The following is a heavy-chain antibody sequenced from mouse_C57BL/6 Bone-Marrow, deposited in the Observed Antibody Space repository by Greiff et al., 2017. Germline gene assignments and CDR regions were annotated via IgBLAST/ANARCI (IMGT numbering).Heavy chain of an antibody. CDR2: IRSKSNNYAT. D-gene: IGHD1-1*01. CDR3: VGGTYGAY. CDR1: GFSFNTYA. V-gene: IGHV10-1*01. Sequence: GGLVQPKGSLKLSCAASGFSFNTYAMNWVRQAPGQGLEWVARIRSKSNNYATYYADSVKDRFTISRDDSESMLYLQINNVKTEDTAMYYCVGGTYGAYWGQGTLVTVSA. J-gene: IGHJ3*01.